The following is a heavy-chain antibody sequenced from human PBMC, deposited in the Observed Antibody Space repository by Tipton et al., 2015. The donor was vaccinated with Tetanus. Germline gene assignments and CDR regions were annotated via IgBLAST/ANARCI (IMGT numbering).Heavy chain of an antibody. V-gene: IGHV3-21*01. J-gene: IGHJ6*02. CDR3: ARDLGRMYRGNRLDV. CDR1: GFTFSNYA. D-gene: IGHD1-26*01. Sequence: SLRLSCPVTGFTFSNYAMNWVRQAPGKGLEWVSSISSTTSYIYYADSVKGRFTISRDNAKNTISLQMHSLRPEDTAVYYCARDLGRMYRGNRLDVWGQGTTVAVSS. CDR2: ISSTTSYI.